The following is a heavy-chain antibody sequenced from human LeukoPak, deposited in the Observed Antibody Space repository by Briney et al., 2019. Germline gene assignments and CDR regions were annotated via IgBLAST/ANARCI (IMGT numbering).Heavy chain of an antibody. CDR1: GFTFSSYA. CDR2: IYSGGST. J-gene: IGHJ4*02. V-gene: IGHV3-53*01. D-gene: IGHD3-9*01. CDR3: ARGPTYHDILTGYYIPYYFDY. Sequence: GGSLRLSCAASGFTFSSYAMSWVRQAPGKGLEWVSTIYSGGSTYYADTVRGRFTISGDKSLTTVYLQMNSLRADDTAVYYCARGPTYHDILTGYYIPYYFDYWGQGTLVTVSS.